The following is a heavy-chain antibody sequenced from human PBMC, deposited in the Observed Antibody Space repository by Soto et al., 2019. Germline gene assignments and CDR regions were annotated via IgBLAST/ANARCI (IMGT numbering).Heavy chain of an antibody. CDR1: VDSVSSNSAA. V-gene: IGHV6-1*01. CDR2: TYYRSKWYN. CDR3: PMFIDLLRLLAWPLNAFDI. D-gene: IGHD3-3*01. Sequence: SQTLSLTCAISVDSVSSNSAAWNWIRQSPSRGLEWLGRTYYRSKWYNDYAVSVTSRITITPDTSKKQFSLQLNSVTPEDTAWYHCPMFIDLLRLLAWPLNAFDIWGQGTMVT. J-gene: IGHJ3*02.